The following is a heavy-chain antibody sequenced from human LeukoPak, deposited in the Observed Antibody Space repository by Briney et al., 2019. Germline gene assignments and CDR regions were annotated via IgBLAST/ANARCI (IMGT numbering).Heavy chain of an antibody. CDR2: IRSKVNSYAT. CDR1: GFTFSGSA. CDR3: SRHILLWFGEPTYDAFDI. J-gene: IGHJ3*02. Sequence: GGSLRLSCAASGFTFSGSAMHWVRQASGKGLEWVGRIRSKVNSYATAYAASVKGRFTISRDDSKNTAYLQMNSLKTEDTAVYYCSRHILLWFGEPTYDAFDIWGQGTMVTVSS. V-gene: IGHV3-73*01. D-gene: IGHD3-10*01.